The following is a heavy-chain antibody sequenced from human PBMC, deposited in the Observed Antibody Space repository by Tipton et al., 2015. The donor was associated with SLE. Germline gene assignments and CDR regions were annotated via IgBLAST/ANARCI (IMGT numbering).Heavy chain of an antibody. J-gene: IGHJ4*02. D-gene: IGHD3-16*01. CDR3: AKGRRAGGVDV. CDR1: GFTFDDYV. CDR2: ISWNSGSI. V-gene: IGHV3-9*01. Sequence: SLRLSCAASGFTFDDYVMHWVRQAPGKGLERVSGISWNSGSIDYADSVKGRFTISRDKAKNSLYLQMNSLRPEDTALYYCAKGRRAGGVDVWGQGTLVTVSS.